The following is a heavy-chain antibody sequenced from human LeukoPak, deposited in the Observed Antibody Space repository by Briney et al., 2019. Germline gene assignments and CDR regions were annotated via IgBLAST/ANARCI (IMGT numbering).Heavy chain of an antibody. CDR3: ARLVSYSNSWSSYYYYYGMDV. V-gene: IGHV5-51*01. CDR2: IYPGDSDT. D-gene: IGHD6-13*01. CDR1: GYSFTSYW. Sequence: GESLKISCKGSGYSFTSYWIGWVRQMPGKGLDWMGIIYPGDSDTRYSPSFQGQVPISADKSISTAYLQWSSLKASDTAMYYCARLVSYSNSWSSYYYYYGMDVWGKGTTVTVSS. J-gene: IGHJ6*04.